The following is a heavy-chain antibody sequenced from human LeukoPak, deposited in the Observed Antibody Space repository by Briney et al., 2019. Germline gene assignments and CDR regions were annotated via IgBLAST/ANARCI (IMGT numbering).Heavy chain of an antibody. V-gene: IGHV4-4*07. Sequence: SETLSLTCTVSGGSISSYYWSWIRQPAGRGLEWIGRIYTSGSTNYNPSLKSRVTMSVDTSKNQFSLKLSSVTAADTAVYYCARAPITISFYYGMDVWGQGTTVTVSS. CDR2: IYTSGST. CDR3: ARAPITISFYYGMDV. D-gene: IGHD3-9*01. J-gene: IGHJ6*02. CDR1: GGSISSYY.